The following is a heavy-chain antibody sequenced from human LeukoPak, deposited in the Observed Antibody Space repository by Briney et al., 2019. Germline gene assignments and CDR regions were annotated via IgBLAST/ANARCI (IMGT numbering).Heavy chain of an antibody. Sequence: GGSLRLSCAASGFTFSSYAMRWVRQAPGKGLEWLAVISYDGSNKYYADSVKGRFTISRDNSKNTLYLQMNSLRAEDTAVYYCARDILPYYYYGMDVWGQGTTVTVSS. V-gene: IGHV3-30-3*01. D-gene: IGHD2/OR15-2a*01. CDR1: GFTFSSYA. CDR2: ISYDGSNK. CDR3: ARDILPYYYYGMDV. J-gene: IGHJ6*02.